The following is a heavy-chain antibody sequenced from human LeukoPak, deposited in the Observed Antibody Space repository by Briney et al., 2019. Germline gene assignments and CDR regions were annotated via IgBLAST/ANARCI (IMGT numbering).Heavy chain of an antibody. CDR1: GGSISSSSYY. CDR2: IYYSGST. V-gene: IGHV4-39*07. CDR3: ARRDSSGYRNYWYFDL. D-gene: IGHD3-22*01. J-gene: IGHJ2*01. Sequence: NPSETLSLTCTVSGGSISSSSYYWGWIRQPPGKGLEWIGSIYYSGSTYYNPSLKSRVTISVDTSKNQFSLKLSSVTAADTAVYYCARRDSSGYRNYWYFDLWGRGTLVTVSS.